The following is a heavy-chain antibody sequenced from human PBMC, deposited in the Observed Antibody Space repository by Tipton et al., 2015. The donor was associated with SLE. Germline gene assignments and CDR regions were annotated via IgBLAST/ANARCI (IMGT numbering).Heavy chain of an antibody. D-gene: IGHD6-13*01. J-gene: IGHJ6*03. CDR3: ASGGSQLVRGYYYYYMDV. Sequence: QVQLVQSGAEVKKPGSSVKVSCKASGGTFSSYTISWVRQAPGQGLEWMGRIIPILGIANYAQKFQGRVTITADKSTSTAYMELSSLRSEDTAVYYCASGGSQLVRGYYYYYMDVWGKGTTVTVSS. CDR1: GGTFSSYT. V-gene: IGHV1-69*09. CDR2: IIPILGIA.